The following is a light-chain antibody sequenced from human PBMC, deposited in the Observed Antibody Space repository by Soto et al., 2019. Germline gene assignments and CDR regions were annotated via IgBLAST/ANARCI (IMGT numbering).Light chain of an antibody. V-gene: IGLV1-40*01. CDR3: QSYDSSLSLVV. CDR2: GNS. Sequence: QSVLTQPTSVSGAPGQRVTISCTGSSSNIGAGYDVHWYQQLPGTAPKLLIYGNSNRPSGVPDRFSGSKSGTSASLAITGLQAADEADYYCQSYDSSLSLVVFGGGTKVTVL. CDR1: SSNIGAGYD. J-gene: IGLJ2*01.